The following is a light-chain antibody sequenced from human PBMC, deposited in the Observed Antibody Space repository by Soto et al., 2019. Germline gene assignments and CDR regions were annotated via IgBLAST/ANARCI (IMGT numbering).Light chain of an antibody. V-gene: IGLV2-8*01. CDR1: NNDVGRYNY. J-gene: IGLJ3*02. CDR2: DVS. CDR3: SSYAGSNIWV. Sequence: QSVLTQPPSASGSPGQSVTISCTGTNNDVGRYNYVSWYQQHPGKAPKVMISDVSERPSGVPDRFSGSKSGNTASLTVSGLQAEDEDDYYCSSYAGSNIWVFGGGTKLTVL.